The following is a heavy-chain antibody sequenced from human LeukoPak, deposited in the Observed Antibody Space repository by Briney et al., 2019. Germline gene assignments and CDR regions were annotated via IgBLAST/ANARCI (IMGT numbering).Heavy chain of an antibody. D-gene: IGHD4-11*01. V-gene: IGHV4-34*01. CDR3: ARGYVTTVTDYYYYYMDV. J-gene: IGHJ6*03. CDR2: INHSGST. CDR1: GGSFSGYD. Sequence: SETLSLTCAVYGGSFSGYDWSWIRQPPGKGLEWIWEINHSGSTNYNPSLKSRVTISVDTSKNQFSLKLSSVTAADTAVYYCARGYVTTVTDYYYYYMDVWGKGTTVTVSS.